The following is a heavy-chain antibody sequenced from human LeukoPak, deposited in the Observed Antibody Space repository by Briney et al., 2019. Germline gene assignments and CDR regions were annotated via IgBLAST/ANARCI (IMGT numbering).Heavy chain of an antibody. Sequence: GGSLRLSCAASGLTFSSTWMHWVRQVPGKGPVWVSHINSDGSSTTYADSVKGRFTISRDNAKNMVYLQMNSLRAEDTAVYYCAKDVSRGTTNYFDYWGQGTLVTVSS. CDR2: INSDGSST. D-gene: IGHD1-7*01. J-gene: IGHJ4*02. V-gene: IGHV3-74*01. CDR3: AKDVSRGTTNYFDY. CDR1: GLTFSSTW.